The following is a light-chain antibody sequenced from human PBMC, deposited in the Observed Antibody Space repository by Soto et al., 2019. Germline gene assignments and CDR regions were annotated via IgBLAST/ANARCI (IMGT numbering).Light chain of an antibody. V-gene: IGKV1-39*01. CDR3: QQYKNWPSIT. J-gene: IGKJ5*01. CDR1: QSIASY. CDR2: GSS. Sequence: DIQMTQSPSSLSASVGDRVTITCRASQSIASYLNWYQQKPGKAPKLLIYGSSTLQSGVPSRFSGSGSGTDFTLTISSLQSEDVAVYYCQQYKNWPSITFGHGTRLEIK.